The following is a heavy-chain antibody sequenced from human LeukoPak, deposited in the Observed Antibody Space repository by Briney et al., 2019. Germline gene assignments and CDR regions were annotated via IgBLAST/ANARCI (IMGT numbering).Heavy chain of an antibody. D-gene: IGHD3-3*01. CDR2: INSEGTST. V-gene: IGHV3-74*01. Sequence: GGSLRLSCAASGFTFSSYWMHWVRQVPGKGLVWVSRINSEGTSTGYADSVKGRFTISRDNAKNTLYLQMNSLRAEDTAIYYCAKGLGVVIDFLVFDNWGQGTLVTVSS. CDR1: GFTFSSYW. J-gene: IGHJ4*02. CDR3: AKGLGVVIDFLVFDN.